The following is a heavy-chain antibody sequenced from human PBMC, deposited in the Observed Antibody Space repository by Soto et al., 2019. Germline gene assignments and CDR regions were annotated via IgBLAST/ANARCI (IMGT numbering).Heavy chain of an antibody. V-gene: IGHV3-33*01. CDR2: TWHDETNK. D-gene: IGHD1-20*01. CDR3: ARDLGYNSGHPFDY. J-gene: IGHJ4*02. CDR1: VFTFISYT. Sequence: GWSLRLSCASSVFTFISYTMHWVRQAPGKGLEWVALTWHDETNKYYADSVKGRFTISRDNSRNTLYLQMNSLRAEDMAVYYCARDLGYNSGHPFDYWGQGTQVTVSS.